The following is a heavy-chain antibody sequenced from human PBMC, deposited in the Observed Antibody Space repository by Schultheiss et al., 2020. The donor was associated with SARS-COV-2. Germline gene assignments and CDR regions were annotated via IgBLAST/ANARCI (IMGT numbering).Heavy chain of an antibody. CDR2: IYPGDSDT. V-gene: IGHV5-51*01. Sequence: GGSLRLSCKGSGYSFTSYWIGWVRQMPGKGLEWMGIIYPGDSDTRYNPSFQGQVTISADKSISTAYLQWNSLKASDTAMYYCARTSSTYYSDIWGQGTMVTVSS. CDR3: ARTSSTYYSDI. J-gene: IGHJ3*02. CDR1: GYSFTSYW. D-gene: IGHD3-22*01.